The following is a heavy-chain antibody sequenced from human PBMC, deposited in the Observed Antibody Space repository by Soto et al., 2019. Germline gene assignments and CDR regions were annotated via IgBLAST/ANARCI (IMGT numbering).Heavy chain of an antibody. V-gene: IGHV4-31*03. CDR3: ARVVSGSYLDY. Sequence: QVQLQESGPGLVKASQTLSLTCTVSGGPITTGGHFWSWIRQYPGKGLEWIGYIDYRGTTHYNPPLKSRVTISIDTSKNQVSLNLSSVTAADTAVYYCARVVSGSYLDYWGQGTLVTVSS. J-gene: IGHJ4*02. CDR2: IDYRGTT. D-gene: IGHD1-26*01. CDR1: GGPITTGGHF.